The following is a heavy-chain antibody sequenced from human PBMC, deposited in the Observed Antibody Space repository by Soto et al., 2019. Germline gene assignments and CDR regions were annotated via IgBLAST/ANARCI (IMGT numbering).Heavy chain of an antibody. CDR2: ISAYNCNT. D-gene: IGHD5-18*01. CDR3: ARVPQRGYSYGAPRYYGMDV. J-gene: IGHJ6*02. V-gene: IGHV1-18*01. Sequence: ASVKVSCKASGYTFTSYGISWVRQAPGQGLEWMGWISAYNCNTNYAQKLQGRVTMTTDTSTSTAYMELRSLRSDDTAVYYCARVPQRGYSYGAPRYYGMDVWGQGTTVTVSS. CDR1: GYTFTSYG.